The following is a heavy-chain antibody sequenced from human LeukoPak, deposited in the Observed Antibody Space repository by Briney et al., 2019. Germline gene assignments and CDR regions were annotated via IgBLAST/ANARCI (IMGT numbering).Heavy chain of an antibody. CDR2: IYYDGST. CDR3: ARGPKHYDILTGIDY. Sequence: WETLSLTCTVSGGSISSSRYYWGWIRQPPGKGLEWIGTIYYDGSTYYNPSLKSRVTISVDTSNNQFSLKLTSVTAADTAVYYCARGPKHYDILTGIDYWGQGTLVTVSS. CDR1: GGSISSSRYY. D-gene: IGHD3-9*01. V-gene: IGHV4-39*01. J-gene: IGHJ4*02.